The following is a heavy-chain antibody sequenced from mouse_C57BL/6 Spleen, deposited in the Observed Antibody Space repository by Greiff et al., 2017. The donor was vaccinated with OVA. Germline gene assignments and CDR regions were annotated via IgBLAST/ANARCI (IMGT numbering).Heavy chain of an antibody. V-gene: IGHV1-82*01. D-gene: IGHD2-3*01. CDR1: GYAFSSSW. CDR3: ARDGEIYDGYYGDAMDY. CDR2: IYPGDGDT. Sequence: VKLMESGPELVKPGASVKISCKASGYAFSSSWMNWVKQRPGKGLEWIGRIYPGDGDTNYNGKFKGKATLTADKSSSTAYMQLSSLTSEDSAVYFCARDGEIYDGYYGDAMDYWGQGTSVTVSS. J-gene: IGHJ4*01.